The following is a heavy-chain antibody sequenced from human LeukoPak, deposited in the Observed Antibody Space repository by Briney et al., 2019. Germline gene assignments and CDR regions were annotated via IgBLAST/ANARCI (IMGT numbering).Heavy chain of an antibody. CDR1: GFTFSSYA. CDR3: AKIRSPNVVVIARGHYFDY. D-gene: IGHD2-21*01. V-gene: IGHV3-23*01. J-gene: IGHJ4*02. CDR2: ISGSGGST. Sequence: GGSLRLSCAASGFTFSSYAMSWVRQAPGKGLEWVSAISGSGGSTYYADSVKGRFTISRDNSKNTLYLQMNSLRAEDTAVYYCAKIRSPNVVVIARGHYFDYWGQGTLVTVSS.